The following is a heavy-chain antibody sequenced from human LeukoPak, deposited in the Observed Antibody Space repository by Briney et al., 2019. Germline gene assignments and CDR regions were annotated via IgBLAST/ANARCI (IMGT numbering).Heavy chain of an antibody. V-gene: IGHV3-74*01. Sequence: TGGSLRLSCAASELTFSAYWMHWVRQVPGKGLVWASRINGDGSSTSYADSVKGRFTISRDNAKNTLYLQMNSLRAEDTAVYYCARDLELTYYDSSGYDYWGQGTPVTVSS. J-gene: IGHJ4*02. CDR3: ARDLELTYYDSSGYDY. CDR1: ELTFSAYW. D-gene: IGHD3-22*01. CDR2: INGDGSST.